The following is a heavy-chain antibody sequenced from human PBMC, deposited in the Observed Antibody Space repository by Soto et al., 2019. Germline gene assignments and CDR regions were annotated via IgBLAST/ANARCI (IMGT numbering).Heavy chain of an antibody. D-gene: IGHD6-19*01. CDR2: IYYSGST. CDR3: ARGGWYNDY. Sequence: TSETLSLTCTVSGGSISSSSYYWGWIRQPPGKGLEWIGSIYYSGSTYYNPSLKSRVTISVDTSKNQFSLKLNSVTAADTALYYCARGGWYNDYWGQGTLVTVSS. V-gene: IGHV4-39*07. J-gene: IGHJ4*02. CDR1: GGSISSSSYY.